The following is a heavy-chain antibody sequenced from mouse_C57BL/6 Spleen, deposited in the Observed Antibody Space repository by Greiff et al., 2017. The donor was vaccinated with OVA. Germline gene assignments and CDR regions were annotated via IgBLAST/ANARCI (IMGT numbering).Heavy chain of an antibody. CDR3: ARSSTGPLYYFDC. D-gene: IGHD4-1*02. J-gene: IGHJ2*01. Sequence: VQLQQSGAELARPGASVKMSCKASGYTFTSYTMHWVKQRPGQGLEWIGYINPSSGYTKYNQKFKDKATLTADKSSSTAYMQLSSLTSEDSAVYYGARSSTGPLYYFDCWGQGTTLTVSS. CDR2: INPSSGYT. CDR1: GYTFTSYT. V-gene: IGHV1-4*01.